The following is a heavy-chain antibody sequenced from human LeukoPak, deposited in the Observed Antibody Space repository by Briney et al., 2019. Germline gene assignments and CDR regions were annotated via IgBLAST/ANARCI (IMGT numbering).Heavy chain of an antibody. CDR1: GLTFSDHY. CDR3: ARAPVGPDSYYFDC. D-gene: IGHD1-26*01. J-gene: IGHJ4*02. CDR2: TRNKANSYTT. V-gene: IGHV3-72*01. Sequence: GGSLRLSCAASGLTFSDHYMDWVRQAPGKGLEWVGRTRNKANSYTTEYAASVKGRFTISRDDSKNSLYLQMNSLKTEDTAVYYCARAPVGPDSYYFDCWGQGTLVTVSS.